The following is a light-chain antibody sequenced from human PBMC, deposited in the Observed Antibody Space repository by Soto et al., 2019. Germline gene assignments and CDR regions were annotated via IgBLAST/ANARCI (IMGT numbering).Light chain of an antibody. J-gene: IGKJ5*01. CDR2: AAS. Sequence: DIQLTQSPFFLSPFVVSIVTSTFLASQGIRRDLVWYQQKAGTAPKSLIYAASTLQTGVPSRFSGSRSGTEFTLTISSLQPEDSATYYCRQHNSFPITFGQGTRLEI. V-gene: IGKV1-9*01. CDR1: QGIRRD. CDR3: RQHNSFPIT.